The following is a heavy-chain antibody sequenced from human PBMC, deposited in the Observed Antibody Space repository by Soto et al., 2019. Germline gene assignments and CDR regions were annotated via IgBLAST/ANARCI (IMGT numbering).Heavy chain of an antibody. V-gene: IGHV3-23*01. J-gene: IGHJ4*02. CDR1: GFIPSSYA. D-gene: IGHD6-13*01. CDR2: ISGSGGAT. Sequence: GGSLRLSCVVSGFIPSSYAMSWVRQAPGKGLEWVSGISGSGGATSYADSVKGRFTISRDNSKNTLYLQMSSLSAEDTAIYYCAKDAIMVSSSFNYFDFWGQGALVTVPQ. CDR3: AKDAIMVSSSFNYFDF.